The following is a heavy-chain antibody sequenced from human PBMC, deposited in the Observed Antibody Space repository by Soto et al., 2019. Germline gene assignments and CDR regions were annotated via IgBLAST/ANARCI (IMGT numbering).Heavy chain of an antibody. CDR2: ISFAGTNK. J-gene: IGHJ6*01. CDR3: AREGSAVGYYGLDV. V-gene: IGHV3-30-3*01. D-gene: IGHD1-26*01. Sequence: QVQLVESGGGVVQPGRSLRLSCAASGFTFPNYVMHWVRQAPGKGLEWVAVISFAGTNKYYPDSVKGRFTISRDNSKNTVSLEMPRLTTEDTAIYYCAREGSAVGYYGLDVWGQGTPVTVSP. CDR1: GFTFPNYV.